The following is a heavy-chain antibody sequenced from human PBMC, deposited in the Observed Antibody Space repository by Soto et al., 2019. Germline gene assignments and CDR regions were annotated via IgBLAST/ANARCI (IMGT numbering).Heavy chain of an antibody. D-gene: IGHD3-10*01. Sequence: QLQLQESGPGLVKPSETLSLTCTVSGGSISSSSYYWGWIRQPPGKGLEWIGSIYYSGSTYYNPSLKSRVTISVDTSKNQFSLKLSSVTAADTAVYYCARWFGEFESDYWGQGTLVTVSS. J-gene: IGHJ4*02. CDR1: GGSISSSSYY. CDR3: ARWFGEFESDY. CDR2: IYYSGST. V-gene: IGHV4-39*01.